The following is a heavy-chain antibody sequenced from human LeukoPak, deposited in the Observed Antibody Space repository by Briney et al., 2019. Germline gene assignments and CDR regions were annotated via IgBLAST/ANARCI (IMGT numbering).Heavy chain of an antibody. V-gene: IGHV4-34*01. Sequence: SETLSLTCAVYGGSFSGYYWSWIRQPPGKGLEWIGEINHSGSTNYHPSLKSRVTISVDTSKNQFSLKLSSVIAADTAVYYCARVYCSSTSCYTWRPYYYYYYMDVWGKGTTVTVSS. CDR2: INHSGST. CDR1: GGSFSGYY. D-gene: IGHD2-2*02. CDR3: ARVYCSSTSCYTWRPYYYYYYMDV. J-gene: IGHJ6*03.